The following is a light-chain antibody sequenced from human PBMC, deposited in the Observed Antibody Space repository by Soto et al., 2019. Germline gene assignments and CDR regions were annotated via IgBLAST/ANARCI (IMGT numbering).Light chain of an antibody. J-gene: IGLJ1*01. Sequence: QSVLTQPASVSGSPGQSIAISCTGTSSDVGGYNYVSWYQQHPGKTPKLMICDVSNRPSGVSNRFSGSKSGNTASLSISGLQAEDKAQYYLRSYTSSSTYVFGTGTKVTVL. CDR2: DVS. V-gene: IGLV2-14*03. CDR1: SSDVGGYNY. CDR3: RSYTSSSTYV.